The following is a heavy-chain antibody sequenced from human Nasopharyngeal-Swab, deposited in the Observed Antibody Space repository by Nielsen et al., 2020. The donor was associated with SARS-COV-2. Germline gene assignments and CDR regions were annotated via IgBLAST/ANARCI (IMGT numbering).Heavy chain of an antibody. CDR2: IYYSGST. CDR1: GGSISSDGYY. CDR3: ARARTRTIFGVVGWFDP. J-gene: IGHJ5*02. D-gene: IGHD3-3*01. V-gene: IGHV4-31*03. Sequence: SETLSLTCTVSGGSISSDGYYWSWIRQHPGKGLEWIGYIYYSGSTYYNPSLKSRVTISVDTSKNQFSLKLSSVTAADTAVYYCARARTRTIFGVVGWFDPWGQGTLVTVSS.